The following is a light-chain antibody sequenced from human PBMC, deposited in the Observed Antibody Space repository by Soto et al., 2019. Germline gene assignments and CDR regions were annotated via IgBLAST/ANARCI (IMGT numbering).Light chain of an antibody. J-gene: IGLJ1*01. Sequence: QSARTQPGSESGSPGLSITISCTGTSSDVGAYNFVSWYQQHPDKAPKLMIFDVSNRPSGVSNRFSGSKSGNTASLTISGLQSEDEAEYYCGSYTTSSNYVFGTGTKVTVL. CDR2: DVS. CDR1: SSDVGAYNF. CDR3: GSYTTSSNYV. V-gene: IGLV2-14*03.